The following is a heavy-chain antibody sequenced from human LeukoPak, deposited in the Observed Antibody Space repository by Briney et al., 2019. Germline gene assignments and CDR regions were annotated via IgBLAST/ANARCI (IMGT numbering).Heavy chain of an antibody. J-gene: IGHJ4*02. D-gene: IGHD2-2*01. CDR3: ARAIQFQLLKGYFDY. V-gene: IGHV3-53*01. CDR1: GFTVSINY. CDR2: IYVAGSA. Sequence: GGSLRLSCAASGFTVSINYMSWVRQAPGKGLEWVSTIYVAGSAYYADFLKGRFTISRDNSKNTVYLQMNSLRAEDTAVYYCARAIQFQLLKGYFDYWGQGALVTVSS.